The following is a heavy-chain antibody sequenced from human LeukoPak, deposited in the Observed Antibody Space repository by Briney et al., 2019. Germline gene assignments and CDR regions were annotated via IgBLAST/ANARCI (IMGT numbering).Heavy chain of an antibody. D-gene: IGHD1-26*01. CDR1: GFTFSSYS. CDR3: ARERNSGSPGHDAFDI. CDR2: ISSSSSYI. Sequence: GGSQRLSCAASGFTFSSYSMNWVRQAPGEGLEWVSSISSSSSYIYYADSVKGRFTISRDNAKNSLYLQMNSLRAEDTAVYYCARERNSGSPGHDAFDIWGQGTMVTVSS. J-gene: IGHJ3*02. V-gene: IGHV3-21*01.